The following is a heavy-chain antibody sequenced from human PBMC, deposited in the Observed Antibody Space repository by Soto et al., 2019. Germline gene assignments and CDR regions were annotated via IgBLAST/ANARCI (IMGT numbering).Heavy chain of an antibody. CDR3: ARGLRYFDWLLKGANWFDP. J-gene: IGHJ5*02. CDR1: GGSFSGYY. Sequence: ASATLSLTCAVYGGSFSGYYWSWIRQPPGKGLEWIGEINHSGSTNYNPSLKSRVTISVDTSKNQFSLKLSSVTAADTAVYYCARGLRYFDWLLKGANWFDPLGQGTLVTVYS. CDR2: INHSGST. D-gene: IGHD3-9*01. V-gene: IGHV4-34*01.